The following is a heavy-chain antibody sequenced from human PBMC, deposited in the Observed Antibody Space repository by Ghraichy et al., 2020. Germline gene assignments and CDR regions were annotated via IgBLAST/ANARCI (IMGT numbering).Heavy chain of an antibody. V-gene: IGHV3-30-3*01. Sequence: SLRLSCAASGFTFSSYAMHWVRQAPGKGLEWVAVISYDGSNKYYADSVKGRFTISRDNSKNTLYLQMNSLRAEDTAVYYCAREGCSSTSCYGTPYENPFDYWGQGTLVTVSS. D-gene: IGHD2-2*01. CDR2: ISYDGSNK. CDR1: GFTFSSYA. CDR3: AREGCSSTSCYGTPYENPFDY. J-gene: IGHJ4*02.